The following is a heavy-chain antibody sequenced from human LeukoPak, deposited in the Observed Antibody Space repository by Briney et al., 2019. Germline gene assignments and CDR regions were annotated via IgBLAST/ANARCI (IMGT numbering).Heavy chain of an antibody. CDR2: IGTASDT. CDR3: ARGPPRGKYYYMDV. Sequence: GGPLRLSCAAPGFTLIIFDRHWVGKPKGQGLEWVSTIGTASDTYYPGSVEGRFTLSRDNAKNSLYLQMNSLTAGDTAVYYCARGPPRGKYYYMDVWGKGTTVTVSS. J-gene: IGHJ6*03. V-gene: IGHV3-13*01. CDR1: GFTLIIFD. D-gene: IGHD1-1*01.